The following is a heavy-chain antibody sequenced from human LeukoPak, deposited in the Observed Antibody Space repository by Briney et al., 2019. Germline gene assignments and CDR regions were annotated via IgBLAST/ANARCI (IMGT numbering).Heavy chain of an antibody. V-gene: IGHV1-2*02. D-gene: IGHD6-13*01. CDR3: ASLVNIAAAGDDAFDI. CDR1: GYTFTGYY. J-gene: IGHJ3*02. CDR2: INPNSGGT. Sequence: GASVKVSCKASGYTFTGYYMHWVRQAPGRGLEWMRWINPNSGGTNYAQKFQGRVTMTRDTSISTAYMELSRLRSDDTAVYYCASLVNIAAAGDDAFDIWGQGTMVTVSS.